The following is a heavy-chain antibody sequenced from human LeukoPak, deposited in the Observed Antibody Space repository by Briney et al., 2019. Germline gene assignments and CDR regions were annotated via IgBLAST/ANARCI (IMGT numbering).Heavy chain of an antibody. CDR3: ARDDNRRLLPPPLDY. CDR1: GGTFSSYA. D-gene: IGHD1-14*01. V-gene: IGHV1-69*04. Sequence: ASVKVSCKASGGTFSSYAISWVRQAPGQGLEWMGRIIPILGIANYAQKFQGRVTMTTDTSTSTAYMELRSLRSDDTAVYYCARDDNRRLLPPPLDYWGHGTLVTVSS. J-gene: IGHJ4*01. CDR2: IIPILGIA.